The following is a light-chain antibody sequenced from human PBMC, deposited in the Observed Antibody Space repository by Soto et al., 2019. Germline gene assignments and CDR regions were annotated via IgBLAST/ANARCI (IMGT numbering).Light chain of an antibody. J-gene: IGKJ4*01. CDR2: DAS. CDR1: QSVTSN. Sequence: EIVLTQSPGTLSFSPGERATLSCRASQSVTSNYLAWYQQKPGQAPRLLIYDASNRATGIPARFSGSGSGTDFTLTISSLEPEDFAVYYCQQRSNWPSFGGGTKVDIK. CDR3: QQRSNWPS. V-gene: IGKV3-11*01.